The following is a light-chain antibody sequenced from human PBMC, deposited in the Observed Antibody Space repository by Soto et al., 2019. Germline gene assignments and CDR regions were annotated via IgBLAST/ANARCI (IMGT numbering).Light chain of an antibody. J-gene: IGLJ1*01. V-gene: IGLV3-21*04. CDR3: QVWDSRGDRYV. CDR2: YDS. Sequence: SYELTQPPSVSVAPGQTARITCGGNNIAGKSVHWFQQRPGQAPVLVMSYDSDRATGIPERFSGSNSGNTATLTITGVDAGDEADYYCQVWDSRGDRYVFGAGTKLTV. CDR1: NIAGKS.